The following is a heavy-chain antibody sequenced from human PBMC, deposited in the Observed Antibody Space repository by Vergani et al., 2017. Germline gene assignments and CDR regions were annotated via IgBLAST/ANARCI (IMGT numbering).Heavy chain of an antibody. CDR2: IKSKTDGGTT. J-gene: IGHJ4*02. D-gene: IGHD3-10*01. V-gene: IGHV3-15*01. CDR3: TTLYYDGSVADY. CDR1: GFTFNNAW. Sequence: EVQLVESGGGLVKPGGSLRLSCAASGFTFNNAWMSWVRQAPGKGLEWVGRIKSKTDGGTTDYAAPVKGRFTIARDDSKNTLYLQMNSLKTEDTAVYYCTTLYYDGSVADYWGQGTLVTVSS.